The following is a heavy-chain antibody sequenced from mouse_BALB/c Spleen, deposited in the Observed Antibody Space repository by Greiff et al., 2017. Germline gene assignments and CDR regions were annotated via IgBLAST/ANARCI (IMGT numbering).Heavy chain of an antibody. Sequence: EVQLQESGPSLVKPSQTLSLTCSVTGDSITSGYWNWIRKFPGNKLEYMGYISYSGSTYYNPSLKSRISITRDTSKNQYYLQLNSVTTEDTATYYCARITTATLWYFDVWGAGTTVTVSS. D-gene: IGHD1-2*01. V-gene: IGHV3-8*02. CDR2: ISYSGST. CDR1: GDSITSGY. CDR3: ARITTATLWYFDV. J-gene: IGHJ1*01.